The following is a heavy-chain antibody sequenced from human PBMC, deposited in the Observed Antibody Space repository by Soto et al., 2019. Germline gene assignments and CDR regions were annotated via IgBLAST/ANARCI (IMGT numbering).Heavy chain of an antibody. V-gene: IGHV4-59*01. D-gene: IGHD4-17*01. CDR3: ARDNIRDNGDYGGMDV. CDR2: IYYSGST. CDR1: GGSISSYY. Sequence: SETLSLTCTVSGGSISSYYWSWIRQPPGKGLEWIGYIYYSGSTNYNPSLKSRVTISVDTSKNQFSLKLSSVTAADTAVYYCARDNIRDNGDYGGMDVWGQGATVTVSS. J-gene: IGHJ6*02.